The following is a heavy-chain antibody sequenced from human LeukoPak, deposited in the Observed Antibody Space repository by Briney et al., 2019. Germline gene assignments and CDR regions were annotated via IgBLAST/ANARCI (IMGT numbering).Heavy chain of an antibody. Sequence: PSETLSLTCAVYGGSFSGYYWSWIRQPPGKGLEWIGEINHSGCTNYNPSLKSRVTISVDTSKNQFSLKLSSVTAADTAVYYCARRGGSSWSYFYFDYWGQGTLVTVSS. CDR2: INHSGCT. CDR1: GGSFSGYY. CDR3: ARRGGSSWSYFYFDY. V-gene: IGHV4-34*01. D-gene: IGHD6-13*01. J-gene: IGHJ4*02.